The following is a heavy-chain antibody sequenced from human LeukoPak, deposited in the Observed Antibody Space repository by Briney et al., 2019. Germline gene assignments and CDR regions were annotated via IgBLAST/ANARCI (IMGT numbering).Heavy chain of an antibody. V-gene: IGHV1-69*13. CDR3: ALSLYYYDSSGFAFDI. D-gene: IGHD3-22*01. CDR1: GGTFSSYA. CDR2: IIPIFGTA. Sequence: SVKVSCKASGGTFSSYAISWVRQAPGQGLEWMGGIIPIFGTANYAQKFQGRVTITADESTSTAYMELSSLRSEDTAVYYCALSLYYYDSSGFAFDIWGQGTMVTVSS. J-gene: IGHJ3*02.